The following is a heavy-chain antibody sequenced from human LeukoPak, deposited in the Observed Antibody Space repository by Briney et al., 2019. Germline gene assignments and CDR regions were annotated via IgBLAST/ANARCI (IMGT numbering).Heavy chain of an antibody. D-gene: IGHD2-2*01. CDR3: ARDQCSITSCYAGDIGY. J-gene: IGHJ4*02. CDR2: IYYTGST. V-gene: IGHV4-59*01. Sequence: SETLSLTCTVSGGSISSYYWNWIRQPPGKELEWIGYIYYTGSTNYNPALKSRVTISVDTSKNQFSLNLSSVTAADTAVYYCARDQCSITSCYAGDIGYWGQGTLVTVSS. CDR1: GGSISSYY.